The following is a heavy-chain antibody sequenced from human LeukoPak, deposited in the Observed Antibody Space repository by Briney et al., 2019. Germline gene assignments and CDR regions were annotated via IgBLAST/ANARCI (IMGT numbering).Heavy chain of an antibody. CDR3: ARDADYYGSGRQGYFDH. CDR1: GFSIGDNF. V-gene: IGHV3-66*01. D-gene: IGHD3-10*01. CDR2: IFSGGET. J-gene: IGHJ1*01. Sequence: PGGSLRLSCAVSGFSIGDNFMGWVRQTPGKGLEWVSLIFSGGETYSADSVKGRFAISKDNSKNTLHLQMNSLRVEDTAMYYCARDADYYGSGRQGYFDHWGQGTLVTVSS.